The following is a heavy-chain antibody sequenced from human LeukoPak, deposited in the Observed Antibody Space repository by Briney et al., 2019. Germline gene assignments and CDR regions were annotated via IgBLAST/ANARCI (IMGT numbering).Heavy chain of an antibody. Sequence: GGSLRLSCAASGFNFNNYWMSWLRQAPGKGLEWVANIKDDGSEEYYVDSVKGRFTISRDNSKNTLYLQMNSLRAEDTALYYCARGKPVTGTPDYYSYGMDVWGQGTMVTVSS. D-gene: IGHD1-20*01. V-gene: IGHV3-7*03. CDR2: IKDDGSEE. CDR3: ARGKPVTGTPDYYSYGMDV. CDR1: GFNFNNYW. J-gene: IGHJ6*02.